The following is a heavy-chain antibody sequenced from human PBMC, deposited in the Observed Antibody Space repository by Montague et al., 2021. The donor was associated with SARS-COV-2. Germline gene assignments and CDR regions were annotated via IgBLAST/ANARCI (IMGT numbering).Heavy chain of an antibody. D-gene: IGHD3-10*01. CDR1: GGSISSSGYY. CDR3: ARDDIVLQGVTKGMDV. CDR2: IYHSGST. V-gene: IGHV4-39*07. J-gene: IGHJ6*02. Sequence: SETLSLTCTVSGGSISSSGYYWGWIRQPPGKGLEWIGSIYHSGSTHYNPSLKSRVTISVDTSKNQFSLKLSSVTAADTAVYYCARDDIVLQGVTKGMDVWGQGTTVTVSS.